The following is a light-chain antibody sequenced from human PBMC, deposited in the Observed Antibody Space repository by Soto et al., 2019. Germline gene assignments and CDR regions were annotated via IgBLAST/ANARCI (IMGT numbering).Light chain of an antibody. V-gene: IGKV3-11*01. CDR2: DAS. Sequence: EIVLTQTPATLSLSPGERATLSCRASQSVGRDFAWYQQIPGQIPRLLIYDASNRATGIPARFSGSGSGTDFTLIISSLEPEDFAAYYCQHRHTFGPGTKVEIK. CDR3: QHRHT. CDR1: QSVGRD. J-gene: IGKJ3*01.